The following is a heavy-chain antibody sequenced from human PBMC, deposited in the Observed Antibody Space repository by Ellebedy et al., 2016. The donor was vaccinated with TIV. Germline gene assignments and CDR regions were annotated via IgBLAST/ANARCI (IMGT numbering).Heavy chain of an antibody. V-gene: IGHV1-69*04. CDR2: IIPILGIT. J-gene: IGHJ4*02. CDR1: GGTFSNHA. Sequence: AASVKVSCKASGGTFSNHATNWLRQAPGQGLEWMGRIIPILGITDYAQNFQGRVTFTADKSTRTAYMELSSLRSEDSAVYYCARWAGTSGSSQGPYDDWGQGTLVAVSS. CDR3: ARWAGTSGSSQGPYDD. D-gene: IGHD1-26*01.